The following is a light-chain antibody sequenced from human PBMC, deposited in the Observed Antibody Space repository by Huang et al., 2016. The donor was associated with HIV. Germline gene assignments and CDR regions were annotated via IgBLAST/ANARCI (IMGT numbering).Light chain of an antibody. CDR3: QQYNDFRST. Sequence: ETVMTQSPVTLSVSPGHRSCLSCRSSQIVNSHLAWYQQKPCQAPRLLIYAASTRATGVPARFSGSGAGTEFTLNISTLQSEDSAVYYCQQYNDFRSTFGHGTRVEIK. J-gene: IGKJ3*01. CDR1: QIVNSH. CDR2: AAS. V-gene: IGKV3-15*01.